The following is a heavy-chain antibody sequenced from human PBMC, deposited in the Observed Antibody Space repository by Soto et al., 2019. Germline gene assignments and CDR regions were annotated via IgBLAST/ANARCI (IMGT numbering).Heavy chain of an antibody. J-gene: IGHJ4*02. CDR1: GFTFSSYA. D-gene: IGHD4-17*01. CDR2: ISGDGTRT. V-gene: IGHV3-23*01. CDR3: AKESPYADFRIYYFDY. Sequence: VQLLESGGGLVQPGGPLRLSCAASGFTFSSYAMSWVRQAPGKGLEWVSAISGDGTRTYYAGSVKGRFTISRDNSKNTLYLHMNSLRAEDTAVYYCAKESPYADFRIYYFDYWGQGTLVTVSS.